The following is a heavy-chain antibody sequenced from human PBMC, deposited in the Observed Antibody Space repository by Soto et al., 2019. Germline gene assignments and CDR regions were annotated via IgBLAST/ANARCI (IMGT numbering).Heavy chain of an antibody. CDR2: VFHTGTT. CDR3: ARSAGWYAVHS. Sequence: QVQLQESGPGLVKPSGTLSLTCGVSGDSVSSPYYWCWVRKPPGKGLEWIGEVFHTGTTSYNPSLRSRVTISMDKSINQFSLDLSSVTAADTAVYYCARSAGWYAVHSWGPGTLVIV. V-gene: IGHV4-4*02. D-gene: IGHD6-19*01. CDR1: GDSVSSPYY. J-gene: IGHJ4*02.